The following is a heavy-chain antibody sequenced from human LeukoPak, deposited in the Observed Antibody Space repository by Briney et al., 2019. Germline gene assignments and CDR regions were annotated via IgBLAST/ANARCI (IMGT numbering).Heavy chain of an antibody. V-gene: IGHV3-30*18. Sequence: GGSLRLSCAVSGFTFSSYGMHWVRQAPGKGLEWVAVISYDGSNKYYADSVKGRFTISRDNSKNTLYLQMNSLRAEDTAVYYCAKDDVGYCSSTSCRAYFDYWGQGTQVTVSS. CDR2: ISYDGSNK. CDR3: AKDDVGYCSSTSCRAYFDY. CDR1: GFTFSSYG. J-gene: IGHJ4*02. D-gene: IGHD2-2*01.